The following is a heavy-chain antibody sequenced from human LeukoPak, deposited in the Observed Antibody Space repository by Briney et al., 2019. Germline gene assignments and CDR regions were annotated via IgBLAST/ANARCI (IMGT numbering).Heavy chain of an antibody. CDR2: IRYDGSNK. Sequence: PGGSLRLSCAASGFTFSSYGMHWVRQAPGKGLEWVAFIRYDGSNKYYADSVKGRFTISRDNSKNTLYLQMNSLRAEDTAVYYCAKGTDLEGYYYYYMDVWGKGTTVTISS. D-gene: IGHD1-1*01. CDR3: AKGTDLEGYYYYYMDV. J-gene: IGHJ6*03. V-gene: IGHV3-30*02. CDR1: GFTFSSYG.